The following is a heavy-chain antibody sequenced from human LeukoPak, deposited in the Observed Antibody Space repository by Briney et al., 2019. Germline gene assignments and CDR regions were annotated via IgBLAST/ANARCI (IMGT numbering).Heavy chain of an antibody. CDR3: ARHGQEGAPFGAGSYNAYDI. CDR2: ISYSGST. D-gene: IGHD3-16*01. V-gene: IGHV4-59*08. Sequence: PSEALSLTCTVSAGSISTDYWTWIRQPPGKRLEWIGYISYSGSTNYNPSLKSRVTISADTSKNQFSLKLRSVTAADTALYYCARHGQEGAPFGAGSYNAYDIWGQGTLVTVSS. J-gene: IGHJ3*02. CDR1: AGSISTDY.